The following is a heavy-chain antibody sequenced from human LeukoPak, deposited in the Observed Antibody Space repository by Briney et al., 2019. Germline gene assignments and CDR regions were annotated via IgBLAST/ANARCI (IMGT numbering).Heavy chain of an antibody. CDR3: AKDRENGNGIWDAFDV. CDR2: IGTPDPT. Sequence: GGSLRLSCAASGFTFNVYAMYWVRQVPGRGLEWVSSIGTPDPTHYANSVKGRFTISRDDSKNTVFLQMNSLRAEDSATYYCAKDRENGNGIWDAFDVWGQGTVVTVSS. V-gene: IGHV3-23*01. CDR1: GFTFNVYA. J-gene: IGHJ3*01. D-gene: IGHD3-3*02.